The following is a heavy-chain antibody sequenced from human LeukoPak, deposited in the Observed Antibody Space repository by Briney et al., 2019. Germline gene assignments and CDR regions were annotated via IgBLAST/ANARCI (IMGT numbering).Heavy chain of an antibody. J-gene: IGHJ4*02. CDR2: INPNSGGT. D-gene: IGHD6-19*01. Sequence: ASVKVSCKASGYTFTSYYMHWVRQAPGQGLEWMGWINPNSGGTNYAQKFQGRVTMTRDTSISTAYMELSRLRSDDTAVYYCARAGPGIAVFGPIQNFDYWGQGTLVTVSS. CDR3: ARAGPGIAVFGPIQNFDY. V-gene: IGHV1-2*02. CDR1: GYTFTSYY.